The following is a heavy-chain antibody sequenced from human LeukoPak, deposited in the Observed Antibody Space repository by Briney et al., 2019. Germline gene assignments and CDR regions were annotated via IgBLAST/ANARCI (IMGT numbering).Heavy chain of an antibody. D-gene: IGHD6-13*01. CDR3: ARDSSSWYPNAFDI. CDR2: ISYDGSNK. V-gene: IGHV3-30*01. Sequence: PGRSLRLSCAASGFTSSSYAMHWVRQAPGKGLEWVAVISYDGSNKYYADSVKGRFTISRDNSKNTLYLQMNSLRAEDTAVYYCARDSSSWYPNAFDIWGQGTMVTVSS. J-gene: IGHJ3*02. CDR1: GFTSSSYA.